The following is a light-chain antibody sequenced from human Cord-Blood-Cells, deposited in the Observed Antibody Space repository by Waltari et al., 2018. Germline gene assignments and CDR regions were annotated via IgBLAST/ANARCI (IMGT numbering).Light chain of an antibody. CDR3: CSYAGSYTGV. CDR2: DVN. Sequence: QSALTQPRSVSGSPGQSVTISCTGTSSDVGGYNYVSWYQQHPGKAPKPMIYDVNKRPSGVPGRFSGSKSGNTASLTISGLQAEDEAGYYCCSYAGSYTGVFGGGTKLAVL. V-gene: IGLV2-11*01. J-gene: IGLJ3*02. CDR1: SSDVGGYNY.